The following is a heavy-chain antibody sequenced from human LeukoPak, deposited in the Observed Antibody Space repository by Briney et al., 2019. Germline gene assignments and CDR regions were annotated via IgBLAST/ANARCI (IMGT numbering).Heavy chain of an antibody. J-gene: IGHJ5*02. CDR3: ARRRSSSWNHNWSDP. Sequence: SETLSLTCTVSGGSISSYYWSWIRQPPGKGLEWIGYIYYSGSTNYNPSLKSRVTISVDTSKNQFSLKLSSVTAADTAVYYCARRRSSSWNHNWSDPWGQGTLVTVSS. CDR2: IYYSGST. V-gene: IGHV4-59*08. D-gene: IGHD6-13*01. CDR1: GGSISSYY.